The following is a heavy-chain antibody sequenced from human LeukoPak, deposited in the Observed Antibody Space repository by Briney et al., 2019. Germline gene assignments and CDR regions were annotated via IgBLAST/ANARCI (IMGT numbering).Heavy chain of an antibody. CDR1: GGTFSSYA. D-gene: IGHD3-10*01. J-gene: IGHJ6*02. Sequence: SVKVACKASGGTFSSYAISWVRQAPGQGLEWMGGIIPIFGTANYAQKFQGRVTITADESTSTAYMELSSLRSEDTAVYYCARDLGSVGSEAQYYYYGMDVWGQGTTVTVSS. CDR2: IIPIFGTA. V-gene: IGHV1-69*13. CDR3: ARDLGSVGSEAQYYYYGMDV.